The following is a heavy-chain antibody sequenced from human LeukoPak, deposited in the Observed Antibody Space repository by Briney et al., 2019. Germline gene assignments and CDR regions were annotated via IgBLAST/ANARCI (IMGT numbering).Heavy chain of an antibody. CDR3: ARDSYYDSRGYYYGFDP. D-gene: IGHD3-22*01. V-gene: IGHV4-31*03. CDR1: GGSISSGGYY. J-gene: IGHJ5*02. CDR2: IYYSGST. Sequence: SETLSLTCTVSGGSISSGGYYWSWIRQHPGKGLEWIGYIYYSGSTYYNPFLKSRVTISVDTSKNQFSLKLSSVTAADTAVYYCARDSYYDSRGYYYGFDPWGQGTLVTVSS.